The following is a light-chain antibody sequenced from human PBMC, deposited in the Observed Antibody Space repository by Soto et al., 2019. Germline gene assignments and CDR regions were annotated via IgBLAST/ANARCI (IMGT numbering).Light chain of an antibody. Sequence: QSALTQSPSASGTPGQRVTISCSGSSSNIGSNYVYWYRQLPGTAPKLLIYSDTQRPSGVPDRFSGSKSGTSASLAISGLRSEDEADYYCSAWDGSLSGRVFGGGTKVTVL. CDR1: SSNIGSNY. J-gene: IGLJ2*01. CDR2: SDT. CDR3: SAWDGSLSGRV. V-gene: IGLV1-47*02.